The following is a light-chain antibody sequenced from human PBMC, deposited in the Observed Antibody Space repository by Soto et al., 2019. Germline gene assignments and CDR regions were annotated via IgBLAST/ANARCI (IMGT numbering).Light chain of an antibody. V-gene: IGKV3-20*01. CDR1: QSVSTNQ. Sequence: EIVLTQSPGAPSLSPGERATLSCRASQSVSTNQLAWYQQKPGQAPRLLIYGASSRATGIADRFSGSGSGTDFTLTISRLEPEDFAVYYCQYYYESSPFGRGTKVDIK. CDR2: GAS. J-gene: IGKJ4*01. CDR3: QYYYESSP.